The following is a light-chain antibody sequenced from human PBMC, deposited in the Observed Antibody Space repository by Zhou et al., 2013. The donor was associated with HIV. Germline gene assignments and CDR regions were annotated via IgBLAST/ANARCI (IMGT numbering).Light chain of an antibody. CDR1: QDISHY. CDR2: DAS. CDR3: QQHDNLPLT. V-gene: IGKV1-33*01. J-gene: IGKJ1*01. Sequence: DIQMTQSPSSLSASVGDRVTITCQASQDISHYVNWYHQKPGKAPKLLIFDASNLETGVPSRFSGSGSGTDFTLTISSLQPEDFGTYYCQQHDNLPLTFGQGTKVDI.